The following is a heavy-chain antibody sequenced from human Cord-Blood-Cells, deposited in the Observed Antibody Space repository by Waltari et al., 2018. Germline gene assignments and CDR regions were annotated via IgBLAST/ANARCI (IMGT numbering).Heavy chain of an antibody. CDR1: GYTFTIHY. CDR3: ARGRGNWFDP. CDR2: INPSGGST. J-gene: IGHJ5*02. D-gene: IGHD3-10*01. V-gene: IGHV1-46*01. Sequence: QVQLVQSGAEVTQPWALVTVSCKGSGYTFTIHYMHSVRQAPGQGLEWMGIINPSGGSTSYGQKFQGRVTMTRDTSTSTVYMELSSLRSEDTAVYYCARGRGNWFDPWGQGTLVTVSS.